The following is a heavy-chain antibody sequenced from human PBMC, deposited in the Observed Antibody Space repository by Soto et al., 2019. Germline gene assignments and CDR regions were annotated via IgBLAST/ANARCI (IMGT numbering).Heavy chain of an antibody. V-gene: IGHV4-59*01. D-gene: IGHD3-10*01. J-gene: IGHJ5*02. CDR2: IYYSGST. CDR3: ARGEITMVRGVIIDLNWFDP. Sequence: SETLSLTCTVSGGSISSYYWSWIRQPPGKGLEWIGYIYYSGSTNYNPSLKSRVTISVDTSKNQFSLKLSSVTAADTAVYYCARGEITMVRGVIIDLNWFDPWGQGTLVTVSS. CDR1: GGSISSYY.